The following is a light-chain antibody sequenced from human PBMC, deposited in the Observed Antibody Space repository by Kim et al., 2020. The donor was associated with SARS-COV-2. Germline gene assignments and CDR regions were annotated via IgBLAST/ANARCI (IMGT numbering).Light chain of an antibody. CDR3: RSYDGSNHVV. J-gene: IGLJ2*01. CDR1: SGSIATNY. Sequence: NFMLTQPHSVSESPGKTVTISCTGSSGSIATNYVQWYQQRPGSAPTTVIYEDDQSPSGVPDRFSGSIDRSANSASLTISGLKTEDEADYYCRSYDGSNHVVFGGGTQLTVL. V-gene: IGLV6-57*02. CDR2: EDD.